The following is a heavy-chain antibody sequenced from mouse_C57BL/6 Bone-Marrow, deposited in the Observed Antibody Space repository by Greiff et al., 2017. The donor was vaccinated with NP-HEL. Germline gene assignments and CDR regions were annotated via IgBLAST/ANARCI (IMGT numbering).Heavy chain of an antibody. CDR1: GYTFTSYW. D-gene: IGHD1-1*01. CDR2: IHPSDSDT. CDR3: AMFTTVVARYFDV. Sequence: QVQLQQPGAELVKPGASVKVSCKASGYTFTSYWMHWVRQRPGQGLELIGRIHPSDSDTNYNQKFKGKATLTVDKSSSTAYMQLSSLTSEDSAVYYCAMFTTVVARYFDVWGTGTTVTVSS. V-gene: IGHV1-74*01. J-gene: IGHJ1*03.